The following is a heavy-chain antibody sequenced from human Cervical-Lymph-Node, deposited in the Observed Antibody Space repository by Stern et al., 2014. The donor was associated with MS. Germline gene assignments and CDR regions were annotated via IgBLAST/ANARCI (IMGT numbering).Heavy chain of an antibody. V-gene: IGHV3-74*02. CDR3: ARDDSSGYAV. CDR1: GFAFSNYW. D-gene: IGHD3-22*01. Sequence: EVQLVESGGGLVQPGGSLSLSCAASGFAFSNYWMHWVRQVPGTGLVWVSRINSDGTTTGYADSVKGRFTISRDNAKNTLFLQMKSLRVDDTAVYYCARDDSSGYAVWGQGSLVTVSS. CDR2: INSDGTTT. J-gene: IGHJ4*02.